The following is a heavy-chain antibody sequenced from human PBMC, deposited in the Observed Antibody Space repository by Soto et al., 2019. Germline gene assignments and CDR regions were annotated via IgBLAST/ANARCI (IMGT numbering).Heavy chain of an antibody. CDR2: IWYDGSNK. CDR1: VFTFSSYG. V-gene: IGHV3-33*01. D-gene: IGHD2-15*01. CDR3: ARVSTPHTHEYYYYYMDV. Sequence: PGGSLRLSCAASVFTFSSYGMHWVRQAPGKGLEWVAVIWYDGSNKYYADSVKGRFTISRDNSKNTLYLQMNSLRAEDTAAYYCARVSTPHTHEYYYYYMDVWGKGTTVTVSS. J-gene: IGHJ6*03.